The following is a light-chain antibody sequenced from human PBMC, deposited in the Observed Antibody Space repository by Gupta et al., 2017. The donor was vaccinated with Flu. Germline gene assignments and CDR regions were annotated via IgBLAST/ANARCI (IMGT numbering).Light chain of an antibody. J-gene: IGLJ3*02. Sequence: VTTSCTGTSSDVGGYNYVSWYQQHPGKAPKLMIYDVTKRPSGVPDRFSGSKSGSTASLTISGLRAEDEADYYCSSYAGSHTDGVFGGGTKLTVL. CDR2: DVT. CDR1: SSDVGGYNY. V-gene: IGLV2-11*01. CDR3: SSYAGSHTDGV.